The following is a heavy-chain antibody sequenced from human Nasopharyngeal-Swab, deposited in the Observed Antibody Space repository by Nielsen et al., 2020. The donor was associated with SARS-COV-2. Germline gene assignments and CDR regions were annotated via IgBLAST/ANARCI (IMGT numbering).Heavy chain of an antibody. V-gene: IGHV4-39*01. CDR3: GGDISRGWYDY. CDR2: IYYSGRS. D-gene: IGHD6-19*01. CDR1: GGSISSTSHY. Sequence: SETLSLTCTVSGGSISSTSHYWGWIRQPPGKGPEWIGSIYYSGRSYYNPSLKSRVTISVDTSKNQFSLKLSSVTAADTAVYYCGGDISRGWYDYWGQGTLVTVSS. J-gene: IGHJ4*02.